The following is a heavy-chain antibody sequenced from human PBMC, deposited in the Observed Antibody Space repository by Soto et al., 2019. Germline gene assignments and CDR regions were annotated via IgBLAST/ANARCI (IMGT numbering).Heavy chain of an antibody. Sequence: SETLSLTCTVSGGSISSGGYYWSWIRQHPGKGLEWIGYIYYSGSTYYNPSLKSRVTISVDTSKNQFSLKLSSVTAADTAVYYCACTSMTTVTTSDYWGQGTLVTVSS. CDR2: IYYSGST. CDR1: GGSISSGGYY. J-gene: IGHJ4*02. V-gene: IGHV4-31*03. CDR3: ACTSMTTVTTSDY. D-gene: IGHD4-4*01.